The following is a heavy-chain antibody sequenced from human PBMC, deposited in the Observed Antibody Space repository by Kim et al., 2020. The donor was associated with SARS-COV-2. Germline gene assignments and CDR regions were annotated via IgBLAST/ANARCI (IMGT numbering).Heavy chain of an antibody. D-gene: IGHD2-15*01. CDR1: GFTFSTYW. J-gene: IGHJ6*02. CDR2: INTDGSST. Sequence: GGSLRLSCAASGFTFSTYWMYWVRQAPGKGLVCVSHINTDGSSTTYADSVKGRFTISRDNAKNTLYLQMNSLRGEDTAVYYCARGDISYGMDVWGQGTTVTVSS. V-gene: IGHV3-74*01. CDR3: ARGDISYGMDV.